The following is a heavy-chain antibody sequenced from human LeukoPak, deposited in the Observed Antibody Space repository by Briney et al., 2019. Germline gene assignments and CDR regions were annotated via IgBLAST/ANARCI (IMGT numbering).Heavy chain of an antibody. CDR2: IKSDGSET. V-gene: IGHV3-7*01. Sequence: PGGSLRLSCAASGFTFSNYWMGWVRQAPGKGLEYVANIKSDGSETYYVDSVKGRFTISRDNARNSLYLQVNSLRAEDTAVYYYARDVWGRLDYWGQGTLVPVSS. J-gene: IGHJ4*02. CDR1: GFTFSNYW. D-gene: IGHD2-8*01. CDR3: ARDVWGRLDY.